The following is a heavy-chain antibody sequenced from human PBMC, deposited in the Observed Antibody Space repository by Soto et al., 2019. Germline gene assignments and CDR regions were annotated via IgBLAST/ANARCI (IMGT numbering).Heavy chain of an antibody. D-gene: IGHD1-7*01. CDR3: ARPSASGTIPNDYMYV. CDR1: GGTFSSYT. V-gene: IGHV1-69*02. Sequence: QVQLVQSGAEVKQPGSSVKVSCKASGGTFSSYTISWVRQAPGQGLEWMGRIIPILGIANYAQKFQGRVTITADKSTSTAYMELSSLRSEDTAVYYCARPSASGTIPNDYMYVWGKGTTVTVSS. J-gene: IGHJ6*03. CDR2: IIPILGIA.